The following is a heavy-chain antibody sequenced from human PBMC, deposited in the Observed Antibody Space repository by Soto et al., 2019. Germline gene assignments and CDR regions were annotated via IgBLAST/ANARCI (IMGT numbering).Heavy chain of an antibody. D-gene: IGHD2-2*03. CDR1: GFTFSSYA. V-gene: IGHV3-23*01. CDR3: AKEMDIVVVPAGYNWFDP. J-gene: IGHJ5*02. Sequence: RGSLRLSCAASGFTFSSYAMSWVRQAPGKGLEWVSAISGSGGSTYYADSVKGRFTISRDNSKNTLYLQMNSLRAEDTAVYYCAKEMDIVVVPAGYNWFDPWGQGPLVTVSS. CDR2: ISGSGGST.